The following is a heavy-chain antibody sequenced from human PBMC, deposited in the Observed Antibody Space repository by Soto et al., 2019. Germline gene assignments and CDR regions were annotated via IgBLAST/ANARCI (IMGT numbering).Heavy chain of an antibody. CDR2: VSSGGGT. Sequence: GALRLSCAASGFTFSTYAMGWVRQAPGKGLEWVSVVSSGGGTHYADSVKGRFTVSRDNSKNTLSLQMNSLRADDTAVYYCAKRRGAGGHFDYWGQGALVTVSS. D-gene: IGHD2-15*01. J-gene: IGHJ4*02. CDR1: GFTFSTYA. CDR3: AKRRGAGGHFDY. V-gene: IGHV3-23*01.